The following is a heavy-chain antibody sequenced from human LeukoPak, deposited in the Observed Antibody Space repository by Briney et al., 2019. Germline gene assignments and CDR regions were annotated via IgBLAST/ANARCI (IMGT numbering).Heavy chain of an antibody. V-gene: IGHV3-48*03. CDR2: IIGSGDTI. D-gene: IGHD2/OR15-2a*01. Sequence: GGSLRLSCSASGFTFSSYEMNWVRQAPGKGLEWISYIIGSGDTIYYADSVKGRFTISRDNAKNSLFLQMNSLTADDTAVYYCARERTTIVSGTTIGAYWGQGTLVTVSS. CDR3: ARERTTIVSGTTIGAY. J-gene: IGHJ4*02. CDR1: GFTFSSYE.